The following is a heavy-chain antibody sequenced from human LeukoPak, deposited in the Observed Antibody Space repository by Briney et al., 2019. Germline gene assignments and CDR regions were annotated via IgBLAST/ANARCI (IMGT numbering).Heavy chain of an antibody. Sequence: PGGSLRLSCAASRFTFRNFWMSWVRQAPGRGLEWVANIHPEGNEKYHVESVKGRFTISRDNAKNSLFLQMNGLRVEDTAVYYRARGDDFSGDHWGQGTLVTVSS. CDR1: RFTFRNFW. J-gene: IGHJ4*02. V-gene: IGHV3-7*04. D-gene: IGHD1-1*01. CDR2: IHPEGNEK. CDR3: ARGDDFSGDH.